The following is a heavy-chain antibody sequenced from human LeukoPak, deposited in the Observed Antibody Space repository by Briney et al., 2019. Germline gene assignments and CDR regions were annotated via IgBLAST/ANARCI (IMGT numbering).Heavy chain of an antibody. CDR1: GFTFSSYG. J-gene: IGHJ4*02. CDR3: ARNDILTGMFDY. V-gene: IGHV3-33*01. D-gene: IGHD3-9*01. Sequence: GGSLRLSCAASGFTFSSYGTHWVRQAPGKGLEWVAVIWYDGSNKYYADSVKGRFTISRDNSKNTLYLQMNSLRAEDTAVYYCARNDILTGMFDYWGQGTLVTVSS. CDR2: IWYDGSNK.